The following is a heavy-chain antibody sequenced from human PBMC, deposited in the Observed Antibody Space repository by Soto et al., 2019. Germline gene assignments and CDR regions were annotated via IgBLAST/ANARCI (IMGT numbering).Heavy chain of an antibody. Sequence: QAQLMQSGAEVKKPGSSVKVSCKASGYTFTSYGLSWVRQAPGQGLEWMGWISTYNGDTKYAQKLQGRVTMTTDTSASTAYMELRSLRSDDTAMYYCTSGPSGDYWGQGTLITVSS. D-gene: IGHD3-10*01. V-gene: IGHV1-18*01. J-gene: IGHJ4*02. CDR3: TSGPSGDY. CDR1: GYTFTSYG. CDR2: ISTYNGDT.